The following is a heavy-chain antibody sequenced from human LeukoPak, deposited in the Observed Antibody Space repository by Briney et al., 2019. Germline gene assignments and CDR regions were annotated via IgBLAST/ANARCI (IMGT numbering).Heavy chain of an antibody. CDR3: ARGRGVIGWFDP. V-gene: IGHV3-21*01. D-gene: IGHD3-16*02. J-gene: IGHJ5*02. CDR2: ISSSSSYI. Sequence: GGSLRLSCAASGFTFSSYSMNWVRQAPGKGLEWVSSISSSSSYIYYADSVKGRFTISRDNAKNSLYLQMNSQRAEDTAVYYCARGRGVIGWFDPWGQGTLVTVSS. CDR1: GFTFSSYS.